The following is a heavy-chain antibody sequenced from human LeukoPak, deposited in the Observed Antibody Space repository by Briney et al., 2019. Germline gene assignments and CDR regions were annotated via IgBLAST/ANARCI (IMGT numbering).Heavy chain of an antibody. D-gene: IGHD6-19*01. V-gene: IGHV1-69*05. CDR2: IIPIFGTA. CDR1: GGTFSSYA. J-gene: IGHJ4*02. Sequence: SVKVSCKASGGTFSSYAISWVRQAPGQGLEWMGGIIPIFGTANYAQKFQGRVTITTDESTSTAYMELSSLRSEDTAVYYCASTRSGWYEDYFDYWGQGTLVTVSS. CDR3: ASTRSGWYEDYFDY.